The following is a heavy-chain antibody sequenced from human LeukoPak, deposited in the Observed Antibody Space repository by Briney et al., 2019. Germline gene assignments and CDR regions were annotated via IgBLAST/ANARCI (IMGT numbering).Heavy chain of an antibody. V-gene: IGHV3-21*01. CDR3: AREGSYGPFDY. CDR1: GFTFSSYS. D-gene: IGHD1-26*01. CDR2: ISSSSSYI. J-gene: IGHJ4*02. Sequence: GGSLRLSCAASGFTFSSYSMNWVRQAPGKGLEWVSSISSSSSYIYYAGSVKGRFTISRDNAKNSLYLQMNSLRAEDTAVYYCAREGSYGPFDYWGQGTLVTVSS.